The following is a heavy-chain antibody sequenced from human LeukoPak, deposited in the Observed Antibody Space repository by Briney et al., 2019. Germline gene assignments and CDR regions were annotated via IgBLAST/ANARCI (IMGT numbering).Heavy chain of an antibody. CDR3: TRGGRRDLNWFDP. J-gene: IGHJ5*02. CDR1: GYTFTGYH. V-gene: IGHV1-2*02. Sequence: ASVKVSCKASGYTFTGYHVHWVRQAPGQGLEWMGWINPNSGGTNYAPNFQGRVSITRDTSLSTAYMELSRLRSDDTAVYFCTRGGRRDLNWFDPWGQGTLVTVSS. D-gene: IGHD2-15*01. CDR2: INPNSGGT.